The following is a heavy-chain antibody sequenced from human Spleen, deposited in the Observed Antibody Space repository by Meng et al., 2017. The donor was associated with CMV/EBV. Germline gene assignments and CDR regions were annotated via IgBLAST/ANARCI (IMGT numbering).Heavy chain of an antibody. CDR3: AKATTDYSNPYYDMDV. J-gene: IGHJ6*02. CDR2: INWDGGST. CDR1: GFTVSNKY. Sequence: GESLKISCAASGFTVSNKYMSWVRQAPGKGLEWVSLINWDGGSTYYTDSVKGRFTISRDNTKNSLYLQMNSLRADDTALYYCAKATTDYSNPYYDMDVWGQGTTVTVSS. D-gene: IGHD4-11*01. V-gene: IGHV3-43*01.